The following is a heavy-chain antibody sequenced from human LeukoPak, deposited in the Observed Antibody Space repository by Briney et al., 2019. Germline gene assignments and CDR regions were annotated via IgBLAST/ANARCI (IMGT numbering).Heavy chain of an antibody. V-gene: IGHV4-34*01. J-gene: IGHJ4*02. CDR2: INHSGST. CDR3: ARGKAVAGLDY. Sequence: SETLSLSCAVYGGTFSGYYWSWIRQPPGKGLEWIGEINHSGSTNYNPSLKSRVTISVDTSKNQFSLKLSSVTAADTAVYYCARGKAVAGLDYWGQGTLVTVSS. D-gene: IGHD6-19*01. CDR1: GGTFSGYY.